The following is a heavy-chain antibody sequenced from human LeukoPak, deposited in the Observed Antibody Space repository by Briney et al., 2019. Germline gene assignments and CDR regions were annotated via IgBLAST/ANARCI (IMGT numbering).Heavy chain of an antibody. V-gene: IGHV4-39*01. D-gene: IGHD3-10*01. CDR2: IYYSGST. CDR1: GGSISSSSYY. J-gene: IGHJ5*02. CDR3: ARLLLLGNWFDP. Sequence: PSETLSLTCTVSGGSISSSSYYWGWIRQPPGKGLEWIGSIYYSGSTYYNPSLKSRVTISVDTSKNQFSLKLSSVTAADTAVYHCARLLLLGNWFDPWGQGTLVTVSS.